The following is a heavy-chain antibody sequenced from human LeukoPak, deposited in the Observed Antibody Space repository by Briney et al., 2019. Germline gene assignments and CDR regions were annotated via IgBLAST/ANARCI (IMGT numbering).Heavy chain of an antibody. J-gene: IGHJ4*02. CDR1: GFTFSSYA. Sequence: GGSLRLSCAASGFTFSSYAMHWVSQAPGKGLEYVSAISSNGGSTYYANSVKRRFTIFRDNSKNTLYLQMGSLSDEDMALYYCARSGYCSGGSCYVDYWGQGALVTVSS. CDR3: ARSGYCSGGSCYVDY. CDR2: ISSNGGST. D-gene: IGHD2-15*01. V-gene: IGHV3-64*01.